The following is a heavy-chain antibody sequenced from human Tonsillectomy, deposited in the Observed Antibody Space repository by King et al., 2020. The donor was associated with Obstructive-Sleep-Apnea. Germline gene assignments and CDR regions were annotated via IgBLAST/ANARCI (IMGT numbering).Heavy chain of an antibody. CDR2: INTNTGNP. J-gene: IGHJ4*02. CDR1: GYTFTRYS. V-gene: IGHV7-4-1*02. Sequence: QLVQSGSELQKPGASVKVSCRASGYTFTRYSMNWVRKAPGQGLEWMGWINTNTGNPTYAQGFTGRFVFSLDTSVSTAYLQISSLKAEDSGVYYCVREPRVAGTGFDYWGQGTLVTVSS. CDR3: VREPRVAGTGFDY. D-gene: IGHD6-19*01.